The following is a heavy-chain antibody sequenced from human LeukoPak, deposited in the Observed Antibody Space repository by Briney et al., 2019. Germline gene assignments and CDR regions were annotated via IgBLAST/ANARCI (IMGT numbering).Heavy chain of an antibody. CDR1: GYSFTSFW. CDR3: ARHDSCSSTSCYFDY. CDR2: IYPGDSDT. J-gene: IGHJ4*02. Sequence: PGESLKISCKGSGYSFTSFWIGWVRQMPGKGLEWMGIIYPGDSDTRYSTSFQGQVTISADKSINTAYLQWSSLKASDTAMYYCARHDSCSSTSCYFDYWGQGTLVTVSS. D-gene: IGHD2-2*01. V-gene: IGHV5-51*01.